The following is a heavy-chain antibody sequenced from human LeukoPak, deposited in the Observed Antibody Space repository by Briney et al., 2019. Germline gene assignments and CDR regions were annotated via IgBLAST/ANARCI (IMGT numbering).Heavy chain of an antibody. D-gene: IGHD5-12*01. CDR1: GFTFSSYN. J-gene: IGHJ4*02. CDR2: ISSSGSYI. Sequence: PGGSLRLSCAASGFTFSSYNMNWVRQAPGKGLEWVSSISSSGSYIYYADSLKGRFTISRDNAKNSLYLQMNSLRAEDTAVYYCARGGYSGYTSPGYWGQGTLVTVSS. CDR3: ARGGYSGYTSPGY. V-gene: IGHV3-21*01.